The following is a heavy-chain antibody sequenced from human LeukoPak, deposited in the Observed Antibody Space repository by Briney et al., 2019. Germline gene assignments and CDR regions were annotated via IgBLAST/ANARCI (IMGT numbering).Heavy chain of an antibody. Sequence: ASVKVSCKASGYTFTSYDINWVRPATGQGLEWVGWMNPNRGNTGYAQKFQGRVTMTRNTSISTAYMELSSLRSEDTAVYYCARGRYCSSTSCYDYWGQGTLVTVSS. V-gene: IGHV1-8*01. D-gene: IGHD2-2*01. J-gene: IGHJ4*02. CDR2: MNPNRGNT. CDR3: ARGRYCSSTSCYDY. CDR1: GYTFTSYD.